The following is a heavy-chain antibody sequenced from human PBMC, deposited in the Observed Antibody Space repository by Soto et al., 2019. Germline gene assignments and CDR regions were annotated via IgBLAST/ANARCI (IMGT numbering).Heavy chain of an antibody. D-gene: IGHD3-10*01. CDR1: GGTFSSYS. Sequence: QVHLVQSGAEVKKPGSSVRVSCKTSGGTFSSYSFTWVRQAPGQGLEWMGVIIPILNTANFAQKFQSRVTITADEPTSTVYMDLSSLSPDDTAVYYCARVDYDSTYGFYYYGLDVWGQGTTVTVSS. V-gene: IGHV1-69*01. CDR3: ARVDYDSTYGFYYYGLDV. J-gene: IGHJ6*02. CDR2: IIPILNTA.